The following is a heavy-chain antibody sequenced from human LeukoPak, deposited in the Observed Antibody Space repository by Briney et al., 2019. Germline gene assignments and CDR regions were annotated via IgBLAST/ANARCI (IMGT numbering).Heavy chain of an antibody. CDR1: GFTFSAFG. Sequence: PGMPLRLSCSASGFTFSAFGMTWVRQAPGKGLEWLAVISHDGREAKYAASVEGRFTVSRDDSDNTLYLEMNSVRHEDTAVYFCARKYNWLYHFEYWGQGTLVTVSS. D-gene: IGHD1-20*01. J-gene: IGHJ4*02. CDR2: ISHDGREA. V-gene: IGHV3-30*03. CDR3: ARKYNWLYHFEY.